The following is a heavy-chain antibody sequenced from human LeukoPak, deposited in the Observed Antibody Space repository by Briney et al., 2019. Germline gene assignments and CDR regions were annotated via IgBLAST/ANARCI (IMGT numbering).Heavy chain of an antibody. J-gene: IGHJ4*02. CDR1: GFTFSSYE. D-gene: IGHD4-17*01. Sequence: PGGSLRLSCAASGFTFSSYEVNWVRQAPGKGLEWVSYISGSGSTIYYADSVKGRFTISRDNSKNTLYLQMNSLRAEDTAVYYCAKSGLTTVTLYYFDYWGQGTLVTVSS. CDR3: AKSGLTTVTLYYFDY. CDR2: ISGSGSTI. V-gene: IGHV3-48*03.